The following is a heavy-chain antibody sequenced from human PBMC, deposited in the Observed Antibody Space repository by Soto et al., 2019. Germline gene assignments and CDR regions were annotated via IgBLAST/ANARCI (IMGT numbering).Heavy chain of an antibody. V-gene: IGHV3-48*03. J-gene: IGHJ3*02. CDR3: ARPYGQTTAGGCAFDI. Sequence: GGSLRLSCAASGFTFSSYEMNWVRQAPGKGLEWVSYISSSGSTIYYADSVKGRFTISRDNAKNSLYLQMNSLRAEDTAVYYCARPYGQTTAGGCAFDIWGQGTMVTVSS. CDR2: ISSSGSTI. CDR1: GFTFSSYE. D-gene: IGHD4-4*01.